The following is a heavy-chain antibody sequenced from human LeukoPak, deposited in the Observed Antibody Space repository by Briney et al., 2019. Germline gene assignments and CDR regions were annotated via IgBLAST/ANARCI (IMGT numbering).Heavy chain of an antibody. J-gene: IGHJ3*02. CDR2: IYHIGST. Sequence: SETLSLTCTVSGGSINIYYWSWIRQPPGKGLEWIGEIYHIGSTNYNPSLKSRLIISVDKSKNQFSLQLSSVTAADTAVYYCAMTGITVSGGFDIWGQGTMVTVSS. CDR3: AMTGITVSGGFDI. D-gene: IGHD6-19*01. CDR1: GGSINIYY. V-gene: IGHV4-59*12.